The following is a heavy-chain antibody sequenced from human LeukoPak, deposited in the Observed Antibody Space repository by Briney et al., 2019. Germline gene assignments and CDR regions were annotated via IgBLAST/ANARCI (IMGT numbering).Heavy chain of an antibody. Sequence: SVKVSCKASGGTFSSYAISWVRQAPGQGLEWMGGIIPIFGTANYAQKFLGRVTITTDESTSTAYMELSSLRSEDTAVYYCALNYYGSGTFDYWGQGTLVTVSS. D-gene: IGHD3-10*01. J-gene: IGHJ4*02. V-gene: IGHV1-69*05. CDR1: GGTFSSYA. CDR2: IIPIFGTA. CDR3: ALNYYGSGTFDY.